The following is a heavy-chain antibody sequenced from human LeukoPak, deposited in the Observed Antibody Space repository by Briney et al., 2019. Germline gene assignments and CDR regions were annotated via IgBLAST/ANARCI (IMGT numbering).Heavy chain of an antibody. CDR3: ARQVDTAMVNNYVDY. CDR1: GGSISSYY. CDR2: IYYSGST. J-gene: IGHJ4*02. Sequence: SETLSLTCTVSGGSISSYYWSWIRQPPGKGLEWIGYIYYSGSTNYNPSLKSRVTISVGTSKNQFSLKLSSVTAADTAVYYCARQVDTAMVNNYVDYWGQGTLVTVSS. D-gene: IGHD5-18*01. V-gene: IGHV4-59*08.